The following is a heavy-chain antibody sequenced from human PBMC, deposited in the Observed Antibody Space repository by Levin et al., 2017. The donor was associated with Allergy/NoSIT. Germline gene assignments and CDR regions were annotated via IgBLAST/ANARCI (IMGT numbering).Heavy chain of an antibody. Sequence: ASVKVSCKASGYTFRDYYIQWVRQAPGQGLEWMGWINPNSGGTNYAQKFQGRLTMTTDTSISAVYMELSSLRFDDTAVSYCARHGDYGSGSYDLYYYYFSMDAWGRGTAVTVSS. CDR1: GYTFRDYY. CDR2: INPNSGGT. D-gene: IGHD3-10*01. CDR3: ARHGDYGSGSYDLYYYYFSMDA. J-gene: IGHJ6*04. V-gene: IGHV1-2*02.